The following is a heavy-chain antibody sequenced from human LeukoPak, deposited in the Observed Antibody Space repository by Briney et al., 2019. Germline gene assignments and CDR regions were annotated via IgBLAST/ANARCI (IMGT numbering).Heavy chain of an antibody. CDR2: FDPEDGET. V-gene: IGHV1-24*01. J-gene: IGHJ3*02. CDR1: GYTLTELS. CDR3: ATSHATKHVTMIVVVITDAFDI. Sequence: GASVKVSCKVSGYTLTELSMHWVRQAPGKGLEWMGGFDPEDGETIYAQKFQGRVTMTEDTSTDTAYMELSSLRSEDTAVYYCATSHATKHVTMIVVVITDAFDIWGQGTMVTVSS. D-gene: IGHD3-22*01.